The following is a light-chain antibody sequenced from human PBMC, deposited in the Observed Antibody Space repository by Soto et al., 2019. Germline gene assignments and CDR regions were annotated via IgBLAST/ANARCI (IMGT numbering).Light chain of an antibody. V-gene: IGLV1-40*01. Sequence: QSVLTRPPSVSGAPGQRVTISCTGSSSNIGAGYDVHWYQQLPGTAPKHLIYGNSNRPSGVPDRFSGSKSGTSASLAITGLRAEDEADYYCQSYDSSLGGWVFGGGTKLTVL. CDR2: GNS. CDR3: QSYDSSLGGWV. CDR1: SSNIGAGYD. J-gene: IGLJ3*02.